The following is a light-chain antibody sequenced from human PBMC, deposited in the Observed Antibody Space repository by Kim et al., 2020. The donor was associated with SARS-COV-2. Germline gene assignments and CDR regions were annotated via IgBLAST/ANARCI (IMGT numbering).Light chain of an antibody. CDR3: TSYTSSSTFV. CDR2: DVT. V-gene: IGLV2-14*03. CDR1: SSDVGGFNY. J-gene: IGLJ1*01. Sequence: QSALTQPASVSGSPGQSITISCTGTSSDVGGFNYVSWYQHHPGKAPKLIVFDVTERPSGISNRFSGSKSGNTASLTISGLQADDERDYYCTSYTSSSTFVFGTGTKVTVL.